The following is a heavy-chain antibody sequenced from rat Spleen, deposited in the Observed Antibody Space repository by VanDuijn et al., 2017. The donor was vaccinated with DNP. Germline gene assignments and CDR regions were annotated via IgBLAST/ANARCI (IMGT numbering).Heavy chain of an antibody. CDR1: GFSLTSYT. J-gene: IGHJ2*01. D-gene: IGHD1-11*01. CDR3: TREGVYGGPFEY. CDR2: IWNTGGT. V-gene: IGHV2-41*01. Sequence: QVQLRESGPGLLQPSQTLSLTCTVAGFSLTSYTVHWVRQPPGEGLEWMGLIWNTGGTRYNLALKSRLSISKDTSKSQVFLKMNSLQTEDTATYYCTREGVYGGPFEYWGQGVMVTVSS.